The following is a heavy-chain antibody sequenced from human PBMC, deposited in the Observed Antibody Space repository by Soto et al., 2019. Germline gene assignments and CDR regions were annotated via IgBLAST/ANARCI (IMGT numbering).Heavy chain of an antibody. Sequence: QVQLLQSGIEVKNPGASVKVSCKASGYAFTSFGISWVRQAPGQGFEWMGWTVANNGYTKYAQNLQGRVTLITDTSACTAYIELSSVMYYYWGFYYCARCCGGICFVSYAFDIWVQWKMV. CDR3: ARCCGGICFVSYAFDI. J-gene: IGHJ3*02. CDR1: GYAFTSFG. D-gene: IGHD2-15*01. V-gene: IGHV1-18*01. CDR2: TVANNGYT.